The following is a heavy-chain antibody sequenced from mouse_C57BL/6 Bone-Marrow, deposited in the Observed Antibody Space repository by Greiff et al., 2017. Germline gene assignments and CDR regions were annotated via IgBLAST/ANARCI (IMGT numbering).Heavy chain of an antibody. J-gene: IGHJ3*01. CDR1: GYAFSSYW. V-gene: IGHV1-80*01. Sequence: QVQLKESGAELVKPGASVKISCKASGYAFSSYWMNWVKQRPGKSLEWIGQIYPGDGDTNYTGKFKGKATLTADKSSSTAYMPLSSLTSDDSAVYVCARGAYWGQGTLVTVSA. CDR2: IYPGDGDT. CDR3: ARGAY.